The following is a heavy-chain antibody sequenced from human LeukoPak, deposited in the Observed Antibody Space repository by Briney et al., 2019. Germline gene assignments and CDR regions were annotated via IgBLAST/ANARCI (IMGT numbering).Heavy chain of an antibody. J-gene: IGHJ4*02. CDR3: ARRRGSSTGQFDY. CDR2: IYPNDSNT. V-gene: IGHV5-51*01. D-gene: IGHD2-2*01. Sequence: GESLKLSCNGSGYSFTSYWIGWVRQMPGKGLEWVGIIYPNDSNTRYSPSFQGQVTISADKSISTAYLHWSSLKASDTAIYYCARRRGSSTGQFDYWGQGTLVTVSS. CDR1: GYSFTSYW.